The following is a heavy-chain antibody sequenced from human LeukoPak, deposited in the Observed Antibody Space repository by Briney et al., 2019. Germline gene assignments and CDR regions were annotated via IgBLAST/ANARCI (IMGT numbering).Heavy chain of an antibody. CDR1: GFTFSSYG. Sequence: GGSLRLSCAASGFTFSSYGISWVRQAPGKGLEWVSYISTSSAVMYYADSVKGRFTISRDDARNSVSLQMNSLRADDTAVYYCARDVGYCSGGSCYRWFASWGQGTLVIVSS. CDR3: ARDVGYCSGGSCYRWFAS. CDR2: ISTSSAVM. D-gene: IGHD2-15*01. V-gene: IGHV3-48*01. J-gene: IGHJ5*01.